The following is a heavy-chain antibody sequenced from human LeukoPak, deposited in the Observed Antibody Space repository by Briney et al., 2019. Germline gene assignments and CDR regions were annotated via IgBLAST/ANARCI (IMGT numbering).Heavy chain of an antibody. CDR1: GFTFSSYS. Sequence: GGSLRLSCAASGFTFSSYSMNWVRQAPGKGLEWVSSISSSSYIYYADSVKGRFTISRDNAKNSLYLQMNSLRAEDTAVYYCARGDRITMVRGVIIEFYYYYGMDVWGKGTTVTVSS. J-gene: IGHJ6*04. CDR2: ISSSSYI. D-gene: IGHD3-10*01. CDR3: ARGDRITMVRGVIIEFYYYYGMDV. V-gene: IGHV3-21*01.